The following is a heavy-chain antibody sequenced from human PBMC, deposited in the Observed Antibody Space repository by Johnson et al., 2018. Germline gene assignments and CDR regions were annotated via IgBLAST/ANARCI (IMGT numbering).Heavy chain of an antibody. D-gene: IGHD4-17*01. CDR1: GHTFTTYN. J-gene: IGHJ5*02. CDR2: IDPGGTST. V-gene: IGHV1-46*01. CDR3: ARGMYGQGDYVPGS. Sequence: QVQLVESGAEVKKPGASVKVSCRATGHTFTTYNLHWVRQAPGQGLEWMGMIDPGGTSTSYAQKFKGRVTLTRDTSSTTAYMELSSLRSEDTAIYYCARGMYGQGDYVPGSWGQGTLVTVSS.